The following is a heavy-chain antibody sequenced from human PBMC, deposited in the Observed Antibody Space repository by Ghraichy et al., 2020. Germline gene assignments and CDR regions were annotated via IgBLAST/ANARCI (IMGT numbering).Heavy chain of an antibody. CDR1: GYTFASFY. CDR2: SSPSGETT. CDR3: ARSPRVYDFWSGYYSYFDF. V-gene: IGHV1-46*01. J-gene: IGHJ4*02. Sequence: ASMKVSCKASGYTFASFYIHWVRQAPGQGLEWMGISSPSGETTTYAQKFQGRVTLTTDTPTSTSYMELTSLRYEDTAVYFCARSPRVYDFWSGYYSYFDFWGRGTLVTVSS. D-gene: IGHD3-3*01.